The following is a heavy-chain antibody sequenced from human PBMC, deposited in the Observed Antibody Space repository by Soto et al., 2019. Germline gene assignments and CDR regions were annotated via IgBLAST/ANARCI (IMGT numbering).Heavy chain of an antibody. V-gene: IGHV4-59*01. CDR2: IYYSGST. D-gene: IGHD6-19*01. CDR3: AREGGSGWFRQFDY. CDR1: GGSISSNY. J-gene: IGHJ4*02. Sequence: SETLSLTCTVSGGSISSNYLRRIRQPPGKGLEWIGYIYYSGSTNYNPSLKSRVTTSVDTSKNQFSLKLSSVTAADTAVYYCAREGGSGWFRQFDYWGQGTLVTLSS.